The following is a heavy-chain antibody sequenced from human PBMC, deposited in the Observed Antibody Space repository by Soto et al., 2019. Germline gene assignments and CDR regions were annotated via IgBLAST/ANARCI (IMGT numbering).Heavy chain of an antibody. CDR3: AKDEVPLLWFGDPKPFYGMDV. CDR2: ISGSGGST. J-gene: IGHJ6*02. V-gene: IGHV3-23*01. CDR1: GFTFSSYA. D-gene: IGHD3-10*01. Sequence: GGSLRLSCAASGFTFSSYAMSWVRQAPGKGLEWVSAISGSGGSTYYADSVKGRFTISRDNSKNTLYLQMNSLRAEGTAVYYCAKDEVPLLWFGDPKPFYGMDVWGQGTTVTVSS.